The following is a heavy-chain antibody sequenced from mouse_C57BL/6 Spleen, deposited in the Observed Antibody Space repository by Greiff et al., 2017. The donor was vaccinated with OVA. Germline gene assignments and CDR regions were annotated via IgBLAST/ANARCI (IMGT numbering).Heavy chain of an antibody. D-gene: IGHD2-4*01. Sequence: EVQLVESEGGLVQPGSSMKLSCTASGFTFSDYYMAWVRQVPEKGLEWVANINYDGSSTYYLDSLKSRFIISRDNAKNILYLQMSSLKSGDTATYYCARDDDSHCGYWGQGTTLTVSS. CDR1: GFTFSDYY. J-gene: IGHJ2*01. CDR2: INYDGSST. V-gene: IGHV5-16*01. CDR3: ARDDDSHCGY.